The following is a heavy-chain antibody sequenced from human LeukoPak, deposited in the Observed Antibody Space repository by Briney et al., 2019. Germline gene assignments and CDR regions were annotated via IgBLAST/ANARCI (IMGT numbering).Heavy chain of an antibody. CDR1: GFTVSSSY. D-gene: IGHD2-15*01. V-gene: IGHV3-53*05. Sequence: GGSLRLSCAASGFTVSSSYMSWVRQAPGKGLECVSFIYSAGNTYYADSVRGRFTISRDNSKNTLYLQMGSLRAEDMAVYYCARDRGYCSGGSCYHTQIDYWGQGTLVTVSS. J-gene: IGHJ4*02. CDR3: ARDRGYCSGGSCYHTQIDY. CDR2: IYSAGNT.